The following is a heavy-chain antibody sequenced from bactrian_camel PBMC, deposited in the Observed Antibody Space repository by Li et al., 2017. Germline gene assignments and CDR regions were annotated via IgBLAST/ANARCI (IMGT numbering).Heavy chain of an antibody. CDR1: KYVFDNCG. CDR2: IGIRVNVPE. CDR3: ARMIYGPTWSATAD. V-gene: IGHV3S63*01. Sequence: HVQLVESGGDSVQAGGSLSLSCTAPKYVFDNCGMGWYRQADAQRGENEREHVSSIGIRVNVPEYYADSVKGRFTISRDNAKNTLFLQMNRLKTEDTGMYYCARMIYGPTWSATADRGQGTQVTVS. J-gene: IGHJ4*01. D-gene: IGHD8*01.